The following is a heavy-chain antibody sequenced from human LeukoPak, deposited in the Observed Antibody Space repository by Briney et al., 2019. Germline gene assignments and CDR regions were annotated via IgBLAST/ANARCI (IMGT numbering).Heavy chain of an antibody. V-gene: IGHV3-9*03. Sequence: GRSLRLSCAASGFTFDDYAMHWVRQAPGKGLEWVSGISWNSGSIGYADSAKGRFTISRDNAKNSLYLQMNSLRAEDMALYYCAKVSSFGVDDAFDIWGQGTMVTVSS. D-gene: IGHD3-3*01. CDR1: GFTFDDYA. CDR3: AKVSSFGVDDAFDI. J-gene: IGHJ3*02. CDR2: ISWNSGSI.